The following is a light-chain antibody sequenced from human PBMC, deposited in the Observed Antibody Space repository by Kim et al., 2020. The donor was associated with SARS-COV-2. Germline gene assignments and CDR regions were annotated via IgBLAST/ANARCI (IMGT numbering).Light chain of an antibody. CDR2: RNN. J-gene: IGLJ3*02. Sequence: QRVTISCSGSSYNIGNNYVYWDQQLPGTAPKLLIYRNNQRPSGVPGRFSGSKSGTSASLAISGLRSADEADYYCAAWDDSLSAPWVFGGGTQLTVL. V-gene: IGLV1-47*01. CDR1: SYNIGNNY. CDR3: AAWDDSLSAPWV.